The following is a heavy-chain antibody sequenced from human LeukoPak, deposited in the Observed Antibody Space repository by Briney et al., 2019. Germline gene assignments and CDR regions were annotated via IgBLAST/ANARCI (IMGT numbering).Heavy chain of an antibody. D-gene: IGHD3-16*01. CDR3: ARHRAPPGDDWFDP. V-gene: IGHV4-59*08. CDR2: IYSSGGT. J-gene: IGHJ5*02. CDR1: GDSINNYY. Sequence: SETLSLTCTVSGDSINNYYWSWIRQPPGKELEWIAYIYSSGGTNYNPSLKSRVTISLDTSKNQFSLELSSVTAADTAVYYCARHRAPPGDDWFDPWGQGTLVTVSS.